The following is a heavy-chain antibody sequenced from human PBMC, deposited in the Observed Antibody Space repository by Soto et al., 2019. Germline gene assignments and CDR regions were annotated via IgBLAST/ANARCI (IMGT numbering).Heavy chain of an antibody. CDR3: ARWLKEAGIGGNYYSGMDV. CDR2: ILPIFGRP. D-gene: IGHD6-19*01. Sequence: QVQLVQSGAEEKKPGSSVKVSCKASGGTFSNYAFSWVRQAPGQGLEWLGGILPIFGRPDYAQKFRARVTTAADQCTRTANMELTSLRSEDTAVYSCARWLKEAGIGGNYYSGMDVWGQGTTVTVSS. CDR1: GGTFSNYA. V-gene: IGHV1-69*12. J-gene: IGHJ6*02.